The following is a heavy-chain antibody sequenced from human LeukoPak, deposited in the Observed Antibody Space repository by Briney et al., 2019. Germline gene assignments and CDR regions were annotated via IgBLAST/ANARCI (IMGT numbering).Heavy chain of an antibody. CDR3: ARDFDQYSGRFGGFGHDF. J-gene: IGHJ4*02. V-gene: IGHV1-18*04. CDR1: VYTFTSYR. CDR2: ISAYNGNT. D-gene: IGHD1-26*01. Sequence: ASVTVSFKASVYTFTSYRISWVRQAPGQGLDGMGWISAYNGNTNYAQTLQGRVTMTTDTSTSTAYMELRSLRSDDTAVYYCARDFDQYSGRFGGFGHDFGGQGPLVTVSS.